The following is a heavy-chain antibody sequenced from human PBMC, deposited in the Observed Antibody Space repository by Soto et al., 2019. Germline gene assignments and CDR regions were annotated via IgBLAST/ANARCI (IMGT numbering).Heavy chain of an antibody. J-gene: IGHJ6*02. CDR2: IYYSGST. D-gene: IGHD3-10*01. Sequence: QVQLQESGPGLVKPSETLSLTCTVSGGSVSSGSYYWSWIRQPPGKGLEWIGYIYYSGSTNYNPSLQGRVTISIDTSKNQFSLKLSSVTAADTAVYYCARVGIAGYYGSGSYSYYYYGMDVWGQGTTVTVSS. CDR3: ARVGIAGYYGSGSYSYYYYGMDV. CDR1: GGSVSSGSYY. V-gene: IGHV4-61*01.